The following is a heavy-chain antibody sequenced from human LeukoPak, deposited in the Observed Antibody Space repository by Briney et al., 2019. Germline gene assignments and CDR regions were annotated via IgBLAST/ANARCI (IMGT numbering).Heavy chain of an antibody. V-gene: IGHV3-33*01. CDR3: ARGPIAVVNAGLGWFDP. CDR2: IWYDGSDQ. J-gene: IGHJ5*02. CDR1: KFTFQNYG. D-gene: IGHD2-21*01. Sequence: GGSLRLSCAASKFTFQNYGMHWVRQAPGKGLEWVAVIWYDGSDQNYADSVKGRFTISRDNSKNMLYLQMNGLRAEDTAVYYCARGPIAVVNAGLGWFDPWGQGTLVTVSS.